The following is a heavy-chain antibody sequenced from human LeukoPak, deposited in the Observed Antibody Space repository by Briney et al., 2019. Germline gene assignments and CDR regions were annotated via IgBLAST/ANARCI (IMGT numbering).Heavy chain of an antibody. CDR2: IIPIFGTA. D-gene: IGHD3-16*02. J-gene: IGHJ4*02. Sequence: EASVNVSCKASGGTFSSYAISWVRQAPGQGLEWMGGIIPIFGTANYAQKFQGRVTITADESTSTAYMELSSLRSEDTAVYYCARGQTPYDYVWGSYRYTFDYWGQGTLVTVSS. V-gene: IGHV1-69*13. CDR3: ARGQTPYDYVWGSYRYTFDY. CDR1: GGTFSSYA.